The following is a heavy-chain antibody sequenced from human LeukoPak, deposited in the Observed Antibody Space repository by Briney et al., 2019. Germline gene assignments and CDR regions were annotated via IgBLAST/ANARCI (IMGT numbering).Heavy chain of an antibody. CDR1: GGSISSSSYY. J-gene: IGHJ5*02. CDR2: IYYSGST. Sequence: SETLSLTCTVSGGSISSSSYYWGWIRQPPGKGLEWIGSIYYSGSTYYNPSLKSRVTISVDTSKNQFSLKLSSVTAADTAVYYCARGEVKKTTVNLFDPWGQGTLVTVSS. V-gene: IGHV4-39*07. D-gene: IGHD4-17*01. CDR3: ARGEVKKTTVNLFDP.